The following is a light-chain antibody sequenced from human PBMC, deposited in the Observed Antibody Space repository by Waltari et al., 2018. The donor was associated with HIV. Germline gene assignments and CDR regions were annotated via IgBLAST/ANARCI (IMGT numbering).Light chain of an antibody. J-gene: IGKJ4*01. Sequence: DMQMTQSPSSVSASVGDRVTITCRASQDIGSWLAWYQQKPGRAPRLLIFAASSLQGGVPSLFRGGGSGTDFTLTITRLQPEDVATYYCQQANSFRPLSFGGGTRVDLK. CDR3: QQANSFRPLS. V-gene: IGKV1-12*01. CDR2: AAS. CDR1: QDIGSW.